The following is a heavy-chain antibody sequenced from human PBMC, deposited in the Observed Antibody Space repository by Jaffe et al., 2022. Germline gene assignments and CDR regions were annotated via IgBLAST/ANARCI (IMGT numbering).Heavy chain of an antibody. CDR3: ATRRYSISWFDP. V-gene: IGHV4-34*01. Sequence: QVQLQQWGAGLLKPSETLSLTCAVYGGSFSGYYWSWIRQPPGKGLEWIGEINHSGSTNYNPSLKSRVTISVDTSKNQFSLKLSSVTAADTAVYYCATRRYSISWFDPWGQGTLVTVSS. CDR1: GGSFSGYY. D-gene: IGHD3-3*02. J-gene: IGHJ5*02. CDR2: INHSGST.